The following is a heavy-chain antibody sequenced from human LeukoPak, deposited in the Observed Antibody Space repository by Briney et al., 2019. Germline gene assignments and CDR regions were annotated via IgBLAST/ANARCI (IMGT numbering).Heavy chain of an antibody. Sequence: SETLSLTCAVSGYSISSGYYWGWIRQPPGKGLEWIGSIYHSGSTYYNPSLKSRVTISVDTSKNQFSLKLSSVTAADTAVYYCARGSWGYCSSTRCYGSFDYWGQGTLVTVSS. V-gene: IGHV4-38-2*01. J-gene: IGHJ4*02. CDR1: GYSISSGYY. CDR2: IYHSGST. D-gene: IGHD2-2*01. CDR3: ARGSWGYCSSTRCYGSFDY.